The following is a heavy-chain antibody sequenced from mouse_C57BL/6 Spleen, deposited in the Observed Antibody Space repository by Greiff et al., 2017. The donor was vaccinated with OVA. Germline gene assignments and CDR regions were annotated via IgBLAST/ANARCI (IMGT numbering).Heavy chain of an antibody. V-gene: IGHV1-19*01. D-gene: IGHD2-5*01. Sequence: EVQLQQSGPVLVKPGASVKISCKASGYTFTDYYMNWVKQSHGKSLEWIGVINPYNGGTSYNQKFKGKATLTVDKSSSTAYMELNSLTSEDSAVYYCAKGVYSKGFDYWGQGTTLTVSS. CDR2: INPYNGGT. CDR1: GYTFTDYY. J-gene: IGHJ2*01. CDR3: AKGVYSKGFDY.